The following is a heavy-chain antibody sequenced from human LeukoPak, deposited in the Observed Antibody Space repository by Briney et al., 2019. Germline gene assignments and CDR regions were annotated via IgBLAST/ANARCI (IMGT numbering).Heavy chain of an antibody. D-gene: IGHD3-3*01. CDR2: IKQDGSEK. V-gene: IGHV3-7*01. CDR3: ARDLAYDFWSGYYQGTGAYFDY. Sequence: PGGSLRLSCAASGFTFSSYWMSWVRQAPGKGLEWVANIKQDGSEKYYVDSVKGRFTISRDNAKNPLYLQMNSLRAEDTAVYYCARDLAYDFWSGYYQGTGAYFDYWGQGTLVTVSS. J-gene: IGHJ4*02. CDR1: GFTFSSYW.